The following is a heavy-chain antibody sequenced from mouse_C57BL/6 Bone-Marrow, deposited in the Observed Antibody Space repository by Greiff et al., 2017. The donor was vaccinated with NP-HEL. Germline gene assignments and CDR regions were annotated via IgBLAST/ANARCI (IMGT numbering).Heavy chain of an antibody. D-gene: IGHD1-1*01. V-gene: IGHV2-2*01. J-gene: IGHJ1*03. CDR2: IWSGGST. Sequence: VKLMESGPGLVQPSQSLSITCTVSGFSLTSYGVHWVRQSPGKGLEWLGVIWSGGSTDYNAAFISRLSISKDNSKSQVFFKMNSLQADETAIYYCARYGSSSWYFDVWGTGTTVTVSS. CDR1: GFSLTSYG. CDR3: ARYGSSSWYFDV.